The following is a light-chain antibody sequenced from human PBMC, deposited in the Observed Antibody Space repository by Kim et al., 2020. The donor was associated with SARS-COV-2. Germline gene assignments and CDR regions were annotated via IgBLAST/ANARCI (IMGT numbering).Light chain of an antibody. CDR2: GNT. V-gene: IGLV1-40*01. J-gene: IGLJ3*02. CDR3: QSYDRSLSGSV. Sequence: QRVTISCTGSSSNIGAYYDVHWYQQLPGTAPKLLIHGNTNRPSGVPDRFFGSKSGTSASLDITGLQAEDEAVYYCQSYDRSLSGSVFGGGTQLTVL. CDR1: SSNIGAYYD.